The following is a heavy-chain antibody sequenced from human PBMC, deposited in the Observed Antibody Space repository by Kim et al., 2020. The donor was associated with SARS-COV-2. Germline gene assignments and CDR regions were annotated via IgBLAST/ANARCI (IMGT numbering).Heavy chain of an antibody. CDR1: GFTFDDYA. CDR3: AKDIRVSWFSYGMDV. Sequence: GGSLRLSCAASGFTFDDYAMHWVRQAPGKGLEWVSLISGDGGSTYYADSVKGRFTISRDNSKNSLYLQMNSLRTEDTALYYCAKDIRVSWFSYGMDVWGQGTTVTVSS. V-gene: IGHV3-43*02. J-gene: IGHJ6*02. CDR2: ISGDGGST. D-gene: IGHD6-13*01.